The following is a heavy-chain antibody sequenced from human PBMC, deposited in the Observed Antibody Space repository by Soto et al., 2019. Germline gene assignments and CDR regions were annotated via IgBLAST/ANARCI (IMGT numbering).Heavy chain of an antibody. CDR3: ARSRGDYGDYGGFDY. CDR1: GGTFSSYA. CDR2: IIPIFGTA. D-gene: IGHD4-17*01. Sequence: QVQLVQSGAEVKKPGSSVKVSCKASGGTFSSYAISWVRQAPGQGLEWMGGIIPIFGTANSAQKFQGRVTIAADESTSTAYMELSSLRSEDTALYYCARSRGDYGDYGGFDYWGQGPLVTVSS. V-gene: IGHV1-69*01. J-gene: IGHJ4*02.